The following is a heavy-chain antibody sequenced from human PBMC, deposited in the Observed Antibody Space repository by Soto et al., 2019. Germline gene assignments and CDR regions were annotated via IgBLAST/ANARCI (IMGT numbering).Heavy chain of an antibody. Sequence: EVQLVESGGGLVQPGGSLRLSCAASGFTVSSNYMSWVRQAPGKGLEWVSVIYSGGSTYYADSVKGRFTISRDNSKNTLYLQMNSLRAEDTPVYYCARDQLSGYSSGSDYWGQGTLVTVSS. D-gene: IGHD6-19*01. CDR1: GFTVSSNY. J-gene: IGHJ4*02. V-gene: IGHV3-66*01. CDR2: IYSGGST. CDR3: ARDQLSGYSSGSDY.